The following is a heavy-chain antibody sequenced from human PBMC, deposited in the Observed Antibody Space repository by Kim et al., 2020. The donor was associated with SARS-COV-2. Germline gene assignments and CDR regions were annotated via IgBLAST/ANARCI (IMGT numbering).Heavy chain of an antibody. CDR2: ITGIGVGT. Sequence: GGSLRLSCAASGFTFNNYAMNLVRQAPGKGLEWVSAITGIGVGTYYADSVKVRFTISRDNSKNTLYLQMNSLRAADTAIYYCAQGSIAAVSYYYYGMHVWGQGPTSTVSS. CDR3: AQGSIAAVSYYYYGMHV. D-gene: IGHD6-13*01. V-gene: IGHV3-23*01. J-gene: IGHJ6*02. CDR1: GFTFNNYA.